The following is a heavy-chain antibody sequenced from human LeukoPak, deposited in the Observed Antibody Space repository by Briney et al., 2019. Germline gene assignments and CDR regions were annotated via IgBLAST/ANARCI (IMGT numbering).Heavy chain of an antibody. CDR3: ARDTTPIIAVAGTSAFDI. Sequence: PGGSLRLSCAASGFTFSSYSMNWVRQAPGKGLEWVSYISSSSSTIYYADSVKGRFTISRDNAKNSLYLQMNSLRDKDTAVYYCARDTTPIIAVAGTSAFDIWGQGTMVTVSS. D-gene: IGHD6-19*01. CDR1: GFTFSSYS. CDR2: ISSSSSTI. J-gene: IGHJ3*02. V-gene: IGHV3-48*02.